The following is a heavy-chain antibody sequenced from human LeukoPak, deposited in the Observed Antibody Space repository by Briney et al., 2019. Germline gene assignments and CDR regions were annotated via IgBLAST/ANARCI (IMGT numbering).Heavy chain of an antibody. D-gene: IGHD3-10*01. CDR2: IYYSGST. J-gene: IGHJ6*03. CDR3: ARGVYYYGSGSYYYYMDV. CDR1: GGSISSYY. V-gene: IGHV4-59*12. Sequence: SETLSLTCAVSGGSISSYYWSWIRQPPGKGLEWIGYIYYSGSTNYNPSLKSRVTISVDTSKKQFSLKLSSVTAADTAVYYCARGVYYYGSGSYYYYMDVWGKGTTVTVSS.